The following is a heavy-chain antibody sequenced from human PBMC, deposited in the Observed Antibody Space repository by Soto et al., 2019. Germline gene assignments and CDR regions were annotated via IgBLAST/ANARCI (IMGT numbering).Heavy chain of an antibody. CDR3: ARDPLWAASYYHYGMDV. CDR2: IWHDGSNK. V-gene: IGHV3-33*01. Sequence: QVQLVESGGGVVQPGRSLRLSCAASGFTFSSYGMHWVRQAPGKGLEWVAVIWHDGSNKYYADSAKGRFTISRDNSKNTLYLQMNSLRAEDTAVYYCARDPLWAASYYHYGMDVWGQGTTVTVSS. D-gene: IGHD3-16*01. J-gene: IGHJ6*02. CDR1: GFTFSSYG.